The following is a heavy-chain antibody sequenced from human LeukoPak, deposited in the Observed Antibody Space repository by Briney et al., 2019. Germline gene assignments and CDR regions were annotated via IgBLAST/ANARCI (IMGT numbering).Heavy chain of an antibody. CDR3: ARDLAVLGYFHFDY. V-gene: IGHV4-59*12. CDR2: VYHSGST. J-gene: IGHJ4*02. D-gene: IGHD3-22*01. Sequence: PSETLSLTCTVSGGSISSYYWSWIRQPPGKGLEWIGSVYHSGSTYYNPSLRSRVTISQDTSKNQFSLKLSSVTAADTAVYYCARDLAVLGYFHFDYWGQGTLVTVSS. CDR1: GGSISSYY.